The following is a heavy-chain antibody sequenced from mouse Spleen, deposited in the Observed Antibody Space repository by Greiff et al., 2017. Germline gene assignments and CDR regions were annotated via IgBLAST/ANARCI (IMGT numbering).Heavy chain of an antibody. Sequence: EVKLQESGPGLVKPSQSLSLTCSVTGYSITSGYYWNWIRQFPGNKLEWMGYISYDGSNNYNPSLKNRISITRDTSKNQFFLKLNSVTTEDTATYYCARDWVTGTWWYFDVWGAGTTVTVSS. CDR2: ISYDGSN. CDR1: GYSITSGYY. D-gene: IGHD4-1*01. V-gene: IGHV3-6*01. J-gene: IGHJ1*01. CDR3: ARDWVTGTWWYFDV.